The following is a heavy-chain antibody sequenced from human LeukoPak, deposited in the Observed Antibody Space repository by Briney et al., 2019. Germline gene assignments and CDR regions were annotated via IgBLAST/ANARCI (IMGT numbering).Heavy chain of an antibody. CDR3: ARDSGWYEGNWFDP. V-gene: IGHV4-4*07. J-gene: IGHJ5*02. CDR2: IYTSGST. Sequence: SETLSLTCTVSGGSISSYYWSWIRQPAGKGLEWIGRIYTSGSTNYNPSLKSRVTMSVDTSKNQFPLKLSSVTAADTAVYYCARDSGWYEGNWFDPWGQGTLVTVSS. D-gene: IGHD6-19*01. CDR1: GGSISSYY.